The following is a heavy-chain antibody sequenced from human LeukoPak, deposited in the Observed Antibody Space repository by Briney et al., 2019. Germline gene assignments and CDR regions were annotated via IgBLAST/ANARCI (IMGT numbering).Heavy chain of an antibody. CDR2: IYYSGST. V-gene: IGHV4-59*12. Sequence: AETLSLTCTISGGSISIYYWSWIRQPPGKGLEWMWYIYYSGSTNYNPSLKTRSTIPVDTSRNRFSLKVSAVTAAHTSVYYCARGVGATNLDYWGQGPMVTVS. CDR3: ARGVGATNLDY. D-gene: IGHD1-26*01. J-gene: IGHJ4*02. CDR1: GGSISIYY.